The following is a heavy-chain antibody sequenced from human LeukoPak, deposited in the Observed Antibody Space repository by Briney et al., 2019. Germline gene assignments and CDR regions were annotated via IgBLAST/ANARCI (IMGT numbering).Heavy chain of an antibody. CDR2: IYYTGST. Sequence: SQTLSLTCTVSGGSISSGSYYWSWIRQPPGKGLEWIGYIYYTGSTNSNPSLKSPVSMSVDTSKNQFSLTLTSVTAADTAVYYCARVRPRTRRATGDGDDFDIWGQGTMVTVAS. D-gene: IGHD1-1*01. CDR1: GGSISSGSYY. V-gene: IGHV4-61*01. J-gene: IGHJ3*02. CDR3: ARVRPRTRRATGDGDDFDI.